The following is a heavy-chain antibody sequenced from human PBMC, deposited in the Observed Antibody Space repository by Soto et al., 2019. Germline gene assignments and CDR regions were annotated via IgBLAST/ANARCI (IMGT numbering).Heavy chain of an antibody. J-gene: IGHJ4*02. Sequence: QLQLQESGPGLVKPSETLSLTCTVSGGSISSSSYYWGWIRQPPGKGLEWIGSIYYSGSTYYNPSLKSRVTISVYTSKNQCSLKLSSVTAADTAVYYCARHTPAISISDHWGQGTLVTVSS. CDR3: ARHTPAISISDH. CDR1: GGSISSSSYY. D-gene: IGHD2-15*01. V-gene: IGHV4-39*01. CDR2: IYYSGST.